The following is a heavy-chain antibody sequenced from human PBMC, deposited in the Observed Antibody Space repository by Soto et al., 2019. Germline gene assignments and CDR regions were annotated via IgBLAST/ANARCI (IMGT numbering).Heavy chain of an antibody. CDR3: AKDRPRLTQQFNGVS. CDR1: GYTFSDHG. J-gene: IGHJ5*02. Sequence: QIQLVQSGAEVKKPGATVRVSCKASGYTFSDHGFSWVRQGPGQGLEWLGWISAYNGDTDYAQKFQGRVTMTTDTSTSTAYMELRSLRSDDTAVYYWAKDRPRLTQQFNGVSWGQGTLVTVSS. D-gene: IGHD2-8*01. V-gene: IGHV1-18*01. CDR2: ISAYNGDT.